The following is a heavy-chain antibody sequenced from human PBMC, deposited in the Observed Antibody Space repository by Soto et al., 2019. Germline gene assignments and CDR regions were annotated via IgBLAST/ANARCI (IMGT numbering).Heavy chain of an antibody. D-gene: IGHD6-19*01. CDR3: IRASGVAGTGEYF. Sequence: EVLLVESGGGLVQPGGSLRLSCAASGFDFSTYWMHWVRQAPGKGLVWVSRISGGGGTTYADSVEGRFTISRDNANNIVYLQMNSLTEEDTAMYYCIRASGVAGTGEYFWGQGTLVTVSS. CDR2: ISGGGGT. J-gene: IGHJ4*02. CDR1: GFDFSTYW. V-gene: IGHV3-74*02.